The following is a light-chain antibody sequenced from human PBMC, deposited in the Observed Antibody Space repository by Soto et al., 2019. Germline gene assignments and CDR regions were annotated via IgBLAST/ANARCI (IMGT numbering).Light chain of an antibody. CDR2: AAS. CDR1: QSISSY. V-gene: IGKV1-39*01. CDR3: QQSYSTPYT. J-gene: IGKJ2*01. Sequence: DIQMTQSPSSLSASVGDRVTITCRASQSISSYLNWDQQKPGKAPKLLIYAASSLQSGVPSRFSGSGSGTDFTLTISSLQPEDFATYYCQQSYSTPYTFGQGPKLEIK.